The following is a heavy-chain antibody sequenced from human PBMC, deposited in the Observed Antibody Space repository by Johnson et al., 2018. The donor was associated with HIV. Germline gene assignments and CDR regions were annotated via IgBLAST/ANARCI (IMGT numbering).Heavy chain of an antibody. V-gene: IGHV3-30*02. CDR3: AKDRYYDSSGPDAFDI. J-gene: IGHJ3*02. D-gene: IGHD3-22*01. CDR1: GFTFSSYG. CDR2: IRYDGSNK. Sequence: QMLLVESGGGVVQPGRSLRLSCAASGFTFSSYGMHWVRQAPGKGLEWVAFIRYDGSNKYYADSVKGRFTISRDNSKNTLYLQMNSLRAEDTAVYYCAKDRYYDSSGPDAFDIWGQGTIVTVSS.